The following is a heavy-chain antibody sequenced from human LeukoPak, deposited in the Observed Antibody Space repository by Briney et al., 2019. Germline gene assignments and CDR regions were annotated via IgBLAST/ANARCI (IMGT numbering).Heavy chain of an antibody. CDR2: IAHHGNNK. CDR1: GFTFSSYG. Sequence: GGSLRLSCAASGFTFSSYGMHWVRQAPGKGLEWVAYIAHHGNNKYYADPVKGRFTISRDNSKGSLYLQMNSLRADDTAVYYCAKDGSWSCTDWGQGTLVRVSS. J-gene: IGHJ4*02. D-gene: IGHD2-8*02. CDR3: AKDGSWSCTD. V-gene: IGHV3-30*02.